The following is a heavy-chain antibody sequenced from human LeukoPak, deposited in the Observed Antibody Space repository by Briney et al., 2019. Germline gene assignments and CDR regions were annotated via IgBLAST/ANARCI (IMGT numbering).Heavy chain of an antibody. CDR1: GRSFSVYY. J-gene: IGHJ4*02. CDR3: ARRRGYSNYGSAMAPSYYFDY. D-gene: IGHD4-11*01. V-gene: IGHV4-34*01. Sequence: SETLSLTCAVYGRSFSVYYESWTRHPPGKGLEWSGEINHSGSTNYNPSLKSRVTISVDTSKKLISLKLSSVSAADTAVYYCARRRGYSNYGSAMAPSYYFDYWGQGNLVTVSS. CDR2: INHSGST.